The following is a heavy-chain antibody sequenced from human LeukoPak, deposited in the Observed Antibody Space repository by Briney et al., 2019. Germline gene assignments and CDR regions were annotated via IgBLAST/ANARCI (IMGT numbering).Heavy chain of an antibody. CDR3: ARDSYEGGATFDY. CDR1: GFTFTRYW. D-gene: IGHD1-26*01. V-gene: IGHV3-74*01. CDR2: INIDGTTT. J-gene: IGHJ4*02. Sequence: PGGSLRLSCAASGFTFTRYWMHWVRQVPGKGLVWISRINIDGTTTNYADSVKGRFTVSRDNAKNTMYLQVNSLRVEDTAVYYCARDSYEGGATFDYWGQGTLLTLSS.